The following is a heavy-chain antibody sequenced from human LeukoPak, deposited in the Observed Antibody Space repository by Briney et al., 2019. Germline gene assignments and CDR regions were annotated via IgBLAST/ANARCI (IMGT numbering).Heavy chain of an antibody. CDR3: ARAPSHITIFGVVIANFDY. CDR1: GGTFSSYA. Sequence: ASVKVSCKAPGGTFSSYAMHWVRQAPGQRLEWMGWISAYNGNTNYAQKLQGRVTMTTDTSTSTAYMELRSLRSDDTAVYYCARAPSHITIFGVVIANFDYWGQGTLVTVSS. CDR2: ISAYNGNT. J-gene: IGHJ4*02. D-gene: IGHD3-3*01. V-gene: IGHV1-18*01.